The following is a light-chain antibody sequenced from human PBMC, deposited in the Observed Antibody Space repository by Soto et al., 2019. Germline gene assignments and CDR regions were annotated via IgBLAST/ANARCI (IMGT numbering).Light chain of an antibody. CDR3: QVWDRSSDQGV. V-gene: IGLV3-21*04. Sequence: SYELTQPPSVSVAPGKTASITCGGNSIGSESVHWYQQRPGQAPVLVISYDNDRPSGIPERFSGSSSGHTATLTISGVEAGDEADYYCQVWDRSSDQGVFGGGTKLTVL. CDR1: SIGSES. J-gene: IGLJ3*02. CDR2: YDN.